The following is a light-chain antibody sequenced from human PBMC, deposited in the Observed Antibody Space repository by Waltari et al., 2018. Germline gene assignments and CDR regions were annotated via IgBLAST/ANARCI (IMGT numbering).Light chain of an antibody. CDR2: NAS. CDR1: QSVGTY. J-gene: IGKJ4*01. CDR3: QQRGSWPLT. V-gene: IGKV3-11*01. Sequence: EIVLTQSPDTLYLSPGESDILSCRASQSVGTYLAWYQQKSGQIPRLLIYNASNRAPGIPARFSGSGSGTDFTLTISSLDPEDFAIYYCQQRGSWPLTFGGGTKLEI.